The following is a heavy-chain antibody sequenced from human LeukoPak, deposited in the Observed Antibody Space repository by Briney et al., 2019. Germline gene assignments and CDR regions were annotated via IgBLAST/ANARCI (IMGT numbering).Heavy chain of an antibody. V-gene: IGHV3-23*01. D-gene: IGHD2-15*01. CDR2: ISSNGDST. Sequence: GGSLTLSCAGSISTISRHGMSWVCQAPGKGLEWVSGISSNGDSTNHADSVKGRFTISRDNSKNTVNLQMSGLRAEDTAVYYCARGGFCSGGTCPYGMDVWGQGTTVTVSS. J-gene: IGHJ6*02. CDR3: ARGGFCSGGTCPYGMDV. CDR1: ISTISRHG.